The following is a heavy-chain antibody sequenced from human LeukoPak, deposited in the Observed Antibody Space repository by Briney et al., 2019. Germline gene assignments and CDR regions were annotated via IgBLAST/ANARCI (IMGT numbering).Heavy chain of an antibody. CDR3: ARESRLTVTTAFDT. CDR1: GFTVTGSH. J-gene: IGHJ3*02. Sequence: PGGSLRLSCAASGFTVTGSHMTWVRQAPGKGLQWVSITYSGGTTYYADFVRGRFTMSRDNSDNTLYLHLNSLEADDTAVYYCARESRLTVTTAFDTWGQGTMVTVTS. CDR2: TYSGGTT. D-gene: IGHD4-17*01. V-gene: IGHV3-66*01.